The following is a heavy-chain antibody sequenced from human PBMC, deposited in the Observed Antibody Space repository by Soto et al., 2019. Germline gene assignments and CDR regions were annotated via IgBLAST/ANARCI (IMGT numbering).Heavy chain of an antibody. V-gene: IGHV3-7*01. CDR1: GFTFSTYW. CDR3: VCGGNFFVY. Sequence: EVQLVESGGGLVQPGGSLRLSCAASGFTFSTYWMTWVRRPPGKGLEWVANLDQDGSERYYVDSVRGQFTISRDSAMNTLYLQINSLRAEDTAVYYCVCGGNFFVYWGQGTLVTVSP. CDR2: LDQDGSER. J-gene: IGHJ4*02. D-gene: IGHD3-16*01.